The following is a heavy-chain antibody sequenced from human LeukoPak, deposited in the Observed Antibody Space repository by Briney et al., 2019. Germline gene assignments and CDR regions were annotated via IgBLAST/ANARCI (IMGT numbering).Heavy chain of an antibody. V-gene: IGHV1-69*05. CDR1: GGTFSSYA. Sequence: SVKVSCKASGGTFSSYAISWVRQAPGRGLEWMGGIIPIFGTANYAQKFQGRVTITTDESTSTAYMELSSLRSEDTAVYYCARDRSLWCGELLPQDAFDIWGQGTMVTVSS. CDR2: IIPIFGTA. CDR3: ARDRSLWCGELLPQDAFDI. D-gene: IGHD3-10*01. J-gene: IGHJ3*02.